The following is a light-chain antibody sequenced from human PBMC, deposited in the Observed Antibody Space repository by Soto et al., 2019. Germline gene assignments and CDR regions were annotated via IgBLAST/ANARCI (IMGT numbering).Light chain of an antibody. J-gene: IGKJ4*01. CDR1: QRISNY. CDR2: GAT. V-gene: IGKV1-39*01. Sequence: DIQITHSPSSLSASVGDRVTITCRASQRISNYLNWYQQKPGKAPRVLIYGATTLQSGVPSRFSGSGSGTDFVLTISNLQPEDFATYYCQQSYNTLTLAGGTKVDIK. CDR3: QQSYNTLT.